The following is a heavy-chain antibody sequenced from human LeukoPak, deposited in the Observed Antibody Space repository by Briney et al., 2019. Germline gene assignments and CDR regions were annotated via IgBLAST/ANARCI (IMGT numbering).Heavy chain of an antibody. D-gene: IGHD3-10*01. V-gene: IGHV1-2*06. CDR2: INPKSGGT. CDR1: GYTFTGYY. J-gene: IGHJ4*02. CDR3: ARDGEGRPYYFDA. Sequence: ASVKVSCKASGYTFTGYYLHWARQAPGQGLEWMGRINPKSGGTNYAQKFQGRVTLTRDTSISTAYMELYRLRSDDTAVYYCARDGEGRPYYFDAWGQGTLVTVSS.